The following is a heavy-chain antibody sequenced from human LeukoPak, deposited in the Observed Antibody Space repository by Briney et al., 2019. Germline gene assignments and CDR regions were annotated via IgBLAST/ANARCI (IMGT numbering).Heavy chain of an antibody. CDR1: GLTFSSLW. Sequence: GGSLRLSCAASGLTFSSLWMHWVRQAPGKGLEWVSLIYSCGGTSYADSVKGRFTISRDSSKNTLFLQMNSLRVEDTAVYYCARDPPGIAASGTYYWGQGTLVTVSS. D-gene: IGHD6-13*01. V-gene: IGHV3-53*01. J-gene: IGHJ4*02. CDR2: IYSCGGT. CDR3: ARDPPGIAASGTYY.